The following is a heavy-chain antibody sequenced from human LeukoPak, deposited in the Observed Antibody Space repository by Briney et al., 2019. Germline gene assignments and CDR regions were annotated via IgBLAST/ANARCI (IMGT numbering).Heavy chain of an antibody. V-gene: IGHV3-7*05. Sequence: PGGSLRLSCAASGFTFSNDGMIRVRQDAGEGTEWVGNIKQDGSEKRYADSVRGRFSISRDNAQTSLYLQMNSLRAEDTAVYYCARASDPWLQLAWGQGTLVTVSS. CDR1: GFTFSNDG. D-gene: IGHD5-24*01. J-gene: IGHJ5*02. CDR2: IKQDGSEK. CDR3: ARASDPWLQLA.